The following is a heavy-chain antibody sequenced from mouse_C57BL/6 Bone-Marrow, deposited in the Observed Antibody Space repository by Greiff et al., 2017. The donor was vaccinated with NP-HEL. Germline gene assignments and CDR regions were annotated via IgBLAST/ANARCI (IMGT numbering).Heavy chain of an antibody. Sequence: QVQLQQPGAELVRPGSSVKLSCKASGYTFTSYWMHWVKQRPIQGLEWIGNIDPSDSETHYNQKFKDKATLTVDKSSSTAYMQLSSLTSEDSTVFYFARSLYGYDVSDYAMYYWCQGTSVAVSS. V-gene: IGHV1-52*01. D-gene: IGHD2-2*01. CDR3: ARSLYGYDVSDYAMYY. CDR1: GYTFTSYW. CDR2: IDPSDSET. J-gene: IGHJ4*01.